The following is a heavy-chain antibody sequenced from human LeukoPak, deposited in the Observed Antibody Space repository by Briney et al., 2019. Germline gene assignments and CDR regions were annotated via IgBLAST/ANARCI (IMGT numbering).Heavy chain of an antibody. V-gene: IGHV1-8*03. CDR2: MNPNSGNT. D-gene: IGHD4-17*01. CDR3: ARVGDYGDYGPLDY. CDR1: GYTFTSYD. J-gene: IGHJ4*02. Sequence: ASVKVSCKASGYTFTSYDINWVRQATGQGLEWMGWMNPNSGNTGYAQKLQGRVTITRNTSISTAYMELSSLRSEGTAVYYCARVGDYGDYGPLDYWGQGTLVTVSS.